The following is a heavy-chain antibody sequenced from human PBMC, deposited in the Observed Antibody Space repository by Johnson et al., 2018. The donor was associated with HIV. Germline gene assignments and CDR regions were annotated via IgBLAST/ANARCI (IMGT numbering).Heavy chain of an antibody. V-gene: IGHV3-62*03. D-gene: IGHD6-19*01. Sequence: VQVLESGGGLVQPGGSLRLSCAASGFSFSSSAMHRVHQAPGNGLEWVSVISTSGDTVLYTDSVKGRFTISRDNAKSSLYLQMNSLRVEDTAVYYCQGSGWSTDRYDGSDIWGQGTMVTVSS. CDR1: GFSFSSSA. CDR3: QGSGWSTDRYDGSDI. CDR2: ISTSGDTV. J-gene: IGHJ3*02.